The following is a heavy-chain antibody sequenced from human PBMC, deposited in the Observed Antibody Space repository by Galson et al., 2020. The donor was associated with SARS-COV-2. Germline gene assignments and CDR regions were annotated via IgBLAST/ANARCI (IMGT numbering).Heavy chain of an antibody. J-gene: IGHJ6*02. CDR1: GYTFTSYG. V-gene: IGHV1-18*04. Sequence: ASVKVSCKASGYTFTSYGISWVRQAPGQGLEWMGWISAYNGNTNYAQKLQGRVTMTTDTSTSTAYMELRSLRSDDTAVYYCARGIVVVPAASPNYYYYGMDVWGQGTTVTVSS. CDR2: ISAYNGNT. CDR3: ARGIVVVPAASPNYYYYGMDV. D-gene: IGHD2-2*01.